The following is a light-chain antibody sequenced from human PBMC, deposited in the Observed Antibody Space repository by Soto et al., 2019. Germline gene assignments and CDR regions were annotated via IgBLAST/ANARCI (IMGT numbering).Light chain of an antibody. CDR1: QSVSSSY. CDR2: GAS. CDR3: QQYNTYLT. Sequence: EIVLTQSPGTLSLSPGERATLSCRASQSVSSSYLAWYQQKPGQAPRLLIYGASSRATGIPDRFSGSGSGTEFTLTISNLQPGDVATYYCQQYNTYLTFGQGTKVDIK. J-gene: IGKJ1*01. V-gene: IGKV3-20*01.